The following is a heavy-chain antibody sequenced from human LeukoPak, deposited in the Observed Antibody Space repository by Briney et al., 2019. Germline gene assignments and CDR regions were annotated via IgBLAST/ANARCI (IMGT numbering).Heavy chain of an antibody. Sequence: GGSLRLSCAASGFTFDDYGMSWVRQAPGKGLEWVSGINWNGGSTGYADCVKGRFTISRDNAKNSLYLQMNSLRAEDTALYHCARDRSKYNILCYFDYWGQGTLVTVSS. V-gene: IGHV3-20*01. J-gene: IGHJ4*02. D-gene: IGHD1-14*01. CDR2: INWNGGST. CDR1: GFTFDDYG. CDR3: ARDRSKYNILCYFDY.